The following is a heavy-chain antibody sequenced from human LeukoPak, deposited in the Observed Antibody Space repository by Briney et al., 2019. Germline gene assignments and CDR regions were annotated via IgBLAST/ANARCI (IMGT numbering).Heavy chain of an antibody. V-gene: IGHV4-4*02. CDR1: GGSISSSNW. D-gene: IGHD3-22*01. Sequence: SGTLSLTCAVSGGSISSSNWWSWVRQPPGKGLEWIGEIYHSGSTNYNPSLKSRVTISVDKSKNQFSLKLSSVTAADTAVYYCARARLLNYYDSSGSTHDAFDIWGQGTMVTVSS. J-gene: IGHJ3*02. CDR2: IYHSGST. CDR3: ARARLLNYYDSSGSTHDAFDI.